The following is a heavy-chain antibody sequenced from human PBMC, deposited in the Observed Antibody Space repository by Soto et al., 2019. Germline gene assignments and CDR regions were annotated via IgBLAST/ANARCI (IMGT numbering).Heavy chain of an antibody. CDR3: ARSRRGAYSSGWYSPSGYYNYGIDV. V-gene: IGHV5-51*01. CDR1: GYSFTSYW. CDR2: IHPSDFDT. J-gene: IGHJ4*02. Sequence: GESLKISCKGSGYSFTSYWIGWVRQMPGKGLEWMGIIHPSDFDTRYSPSFQGQVTISADTSITTAYLQWTSLKASDTAMYYCARSRRGAYSSGWYSPSGYYNYGIDVWGQGTLVTVSS. D-gene: IGHD6-19*01.